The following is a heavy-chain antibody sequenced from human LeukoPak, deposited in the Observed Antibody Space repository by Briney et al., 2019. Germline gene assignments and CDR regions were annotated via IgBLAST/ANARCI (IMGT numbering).Heavy chain of an antibody. CDR3: ARVWHSSGYYYGRSDAFDI. D-gene: IGHD3-22*01. Sequence: ASVKVSCKASGYTFTSYGISWVRQAPGQGLEWMGWISAYNGNTNYAQKLQGRVTMTTDTSTSTAYMELRSLRSDDTAVYYCARVWHSSGYYYGRSDAFDIRGQGTMVTVSS. V-gene: IGHV1-18*01. CDR2: ISAYNGNT. CDR1: GYTFTSYG. J-gene: IGHJ3*02.